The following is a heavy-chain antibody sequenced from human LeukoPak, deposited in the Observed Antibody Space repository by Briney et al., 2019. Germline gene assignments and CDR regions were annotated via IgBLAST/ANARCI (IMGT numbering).Heavy chain of an antibody. D-gene: IGHD1-7*01. CDR3: VQFELDY. J-gene: IGHJ4*02. CDR1: GYTFTGYY. Sequence: ASVKVSCKASGYTFTGYYINWVRQAPGRGLEWMGWINPNSDDTNYAQKFQGRVTMTRDTSISTAYTDLSRLRSDDTAVYYCVQFELDYWGQGTLVTVSS. V-gene: IGHV1-2*02. CDR2: INPNSDDT.